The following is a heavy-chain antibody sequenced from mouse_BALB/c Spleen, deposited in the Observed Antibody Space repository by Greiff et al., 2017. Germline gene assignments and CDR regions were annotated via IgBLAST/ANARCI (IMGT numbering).Heavy chain of an antibody. J-gene: IGHJ2*01. CDR2: IRNKANGYTT. V-gene: IGHV7-3*02. D-gene: IGHD1-1*01. CDR3: ARTVVGRGYFED. Sequence: EVKVVESGGGLVQPGGSLRLSCATSGFTFTDYYMSWVRQPPGKALEWLGFIRNKANGYTTEYSASVKGRFTISRDNSQSILYIQMNTMRDEDSAKYESARTVVGRGYFEDWGEGTTRTVAA. CDR1: GFTFTDYY.